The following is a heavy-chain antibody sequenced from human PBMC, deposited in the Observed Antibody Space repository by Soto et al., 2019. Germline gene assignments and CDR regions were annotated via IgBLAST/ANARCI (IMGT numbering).Heavy chain of an antibody. J-gene: IGHJ6*02. D-gene: IGHD5-18*01. CDR3: ARRDPWIQLWSRMDV. V-gene: IGHV4-34*01. CDR2: INHSGRT. Sequence: QVQLQQWGAGLLKPSETLSLTCAVYGGSFSGYYWSWIRQPPGKGLEWIGEINHSGRTNYNPSLKSRVTIPEDTSKNQFSPKLSSVTAADPAVYYCARRDPWIQLWSRMDVWGQGTTVTVSS. CDR1: GGSFSGYY.